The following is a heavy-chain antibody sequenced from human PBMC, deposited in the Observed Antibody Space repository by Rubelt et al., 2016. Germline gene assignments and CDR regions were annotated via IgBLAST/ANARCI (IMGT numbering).Heavy chain of an antibody. CDR3: ARLYWNKGRSCDY. CDR2: ISGGDGST. CDR1: GFIFSTSG. V-gene: IGHV3-23*01. J-gene: IGHJ4*02. Sequence: EVQLLESGGGLVQPGGSLRLSCAASGFIFSTSGMNWVRRAPGKGLEWVSTISGGDGSTYYADSVQGRFTISKDNSRNTLYLQMNGLRAEDTAIYYSARLYWNKGRSCDYWGQGTLVTVSS. D-gene: IGHD1/OR15-1a*01.